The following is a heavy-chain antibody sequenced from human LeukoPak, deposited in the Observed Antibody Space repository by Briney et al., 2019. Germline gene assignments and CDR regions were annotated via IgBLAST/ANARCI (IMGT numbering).Heavy chain of an antibody. CDR3: ARDYYDSSGYYYGGY. Sequence: GGSLRLSCAASGFTFSIYSMNWVRQAPGKGLEWVSYISSSSDTIYYADSVKGRFTISRDNAKNSLYLQMNSLRAEDTAVYYCARDYYDSSGYYYGGYWGQGTLVTVSS. V-gene: IGHV3-48*04. J-gene: IGHJ4*02. D-gene: IGHD3-22*01. CDR1: GFTFSIYS. CDR2: ISSSSDTI.